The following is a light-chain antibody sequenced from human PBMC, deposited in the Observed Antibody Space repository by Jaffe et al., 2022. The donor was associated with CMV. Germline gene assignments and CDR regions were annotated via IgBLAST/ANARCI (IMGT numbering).Light chain of an antibody. Sequence: DFVMTQSPDSLAVSLGERATINCKSSQSVLYSSNNKNYLAWYQQKPGQPPKLLIYWASTRESGVPDRFSGSGSGTDFTLTISSLQAEDVAVYSCQQYYSIPPTFGQGTKLEIK. CDR1: QSVLYSSNNKNY. J-gene: IGKJ2*01. CDR2: WAS. CDR3: QQYYSIPPT. V-gene: IGKV4-1*01.